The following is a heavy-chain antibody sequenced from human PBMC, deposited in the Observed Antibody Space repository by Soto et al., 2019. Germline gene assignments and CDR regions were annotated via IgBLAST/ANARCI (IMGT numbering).Heavy chain of an antibody. J-gene: IGHJ6*03. CDR2: TRNKANSYTT. V-gene: IGHV3-72*01. CDR1: GFTFSDHY. Sequence: GGSLRLSCAASGFTFSDHYMDWVRQAPGKGLEWVGRTRNKANSYTTEYAASVKGRFTISRDDSKNSLYLQMNSLKTEDTAVYYCARVAYCGGDCYRGPGRAYYYMDVWGKGTTVTVSS. D-gene: IGHD2-21*01. CDR3: ARVAYCGGDCYRGPGRAYYYMDV.